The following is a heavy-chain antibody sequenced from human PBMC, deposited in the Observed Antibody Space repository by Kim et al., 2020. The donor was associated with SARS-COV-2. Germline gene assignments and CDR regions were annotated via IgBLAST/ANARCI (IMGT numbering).Heavy chain of an antibody. Sequence: ADSGEGRFTISKDNSKNTLYLKRNSLRAEDTAVYHCAKDASYSSGWYFDYWGQGTLVTVSS. V-gene: IGHV3-23*01. CDR3: AKDASYSSGWYFDY. D-gene: IGHD6-19*01. J-gene: IGHJ4*02.